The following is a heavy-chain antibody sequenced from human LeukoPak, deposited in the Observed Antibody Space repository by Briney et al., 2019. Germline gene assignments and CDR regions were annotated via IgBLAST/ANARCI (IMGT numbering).Heavy chain of an antibody. CDR3: AREGDSSVYYDY. CDR1: RGSFSVYY. CDR2: IHHSGGT. V-gene: IGHV4-34*01. Sequence: SETLSLTCAVYRGSFSVYYWSWIRQPPGKGLEWVGEIHHSGGTNYNTSLKSRVTIAVDTSKNQFSLKRSSVTAADTAVYYCAREGDSSVYYDYWGQGTLVTVSS. D-gene: IGHD3-22*01. J-gene: IGHJ4*02.